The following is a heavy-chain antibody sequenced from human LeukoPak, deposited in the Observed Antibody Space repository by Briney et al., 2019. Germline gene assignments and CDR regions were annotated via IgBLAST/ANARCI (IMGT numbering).Heavy chain of an antibody. J-gene: IGHJ4*02. V-gene: IGHV4-59*12. CDR3: ARLGEYSSSGAKFDY. D-gene: IGHD6-6*01. CDR2: IYYSGST. CDR1: GGSISSYY. Sequence: PSETLSPTGTVSGGSISSYYWSWIRQPPGKGLEWIGYIYYSGSTNYNPSLKSRVTISVDTSKNQFSLKLSSVTAADTAVYYCARLGEYSSSGAKFDYWGQGTLVTVSS.